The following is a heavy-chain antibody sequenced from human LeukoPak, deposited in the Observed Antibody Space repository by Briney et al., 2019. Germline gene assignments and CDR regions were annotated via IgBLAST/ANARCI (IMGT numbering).Heavy chain of an antibody. CDR1: GYTFTSYG. V-gene: IGHV1-18*01. D-gene: IGHD6-19*01. CDR2: ISAYNGNT. Sequence: GASVKVSCKASGYTFTSYGISWVRQAPGQGLEWMGWISAYNGNTNYAQKLQGRVTMTTDTSTSTAYMELRSLRSDDTAVYYCARASRGSGWYRVYYYGMDVWGQGTTVTVSS. J-gene: IGHJ6*02. CDR3: ARASRGSGWYRVYYYGMDV.